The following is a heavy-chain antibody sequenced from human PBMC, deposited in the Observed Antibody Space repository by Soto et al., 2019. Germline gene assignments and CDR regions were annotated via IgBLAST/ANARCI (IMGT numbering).Heavy chain of an antibody. Sequence: SVKVSCKASGGTFSSYTIIWVRQAPGQGLEWMGRIIPILGIANYAQKFQGRVTITAGKSTSTAYMELSSLRSEDTAVYYCARGVDTAMVAGNWFDPSGQGALVTVSS. CDR2: IIPILGIA. CDR1: GGTFSSYT. CDR3: ARGVDTAMVAGNWFDP. V-gene: IGHV1-69*02. J-gene: IGHJ5*02. D-gene: IGHD5-18*01.